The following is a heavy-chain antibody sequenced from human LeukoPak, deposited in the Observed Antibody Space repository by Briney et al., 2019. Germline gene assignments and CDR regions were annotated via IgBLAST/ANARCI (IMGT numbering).Heavy chain of an antibody. J-gene: IGHJ4*02. Sequence: GGSLRLSCVASGFTFSDYSMNWVRQSPGKGLEWIAYITSRSASTYFADSVKGRFTISRDNSKNTLYLQMNSLRAEDTAVYYCARVALTKLRYFDWLFWFYFDYWGQGTLVTVSS. CDR3: ARVALTKLRYFDWLFWFYFDY. CDR2: ITSRSAST. CDR1: GFTFSDYS. V-gene: IGHV3-48*01. D-gene: IGHD3-9*01.